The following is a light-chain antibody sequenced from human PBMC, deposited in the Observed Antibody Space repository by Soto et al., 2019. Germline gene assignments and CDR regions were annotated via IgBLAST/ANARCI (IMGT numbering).Light chain of an antibody. V-gene: IGKV1-39*01. Sequence: DIQMTQSPSSLSASVGDRVSITCRASQGVSADLLWCQQTQGKAPKLLIYAASNLLSGVPSRFSSSGAGTNFTLTISRLQPEDFATYYHQQGYTTPHTFGQGTKLETK. CDR1: QGVSAD. J-gene: IGKJ2*01. CDR3: QQGYTTPHT. CDR2: AAS.